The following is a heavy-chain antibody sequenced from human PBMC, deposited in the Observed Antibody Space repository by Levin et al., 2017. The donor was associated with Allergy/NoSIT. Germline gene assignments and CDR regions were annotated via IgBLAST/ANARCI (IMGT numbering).Heavy chain of an antibody. CDR1: GYMFISYG. CDR2: ISVYSGKT. J-gene: IGHJ5*02. V-gene: IGHV1-18*01. CDR3: ARDSYDSSGYYLGWFDP. Sequence: ASVKVSCKASGYMFISYGLNWVRQAPGQGPEWMGGISVYSGKTNYAEKFQGRVTISTDTSTNTADMELRSLRSDATAVYYCARDSYDSSGYYLGWFDPWGQGTLVIVSA. D-gene: IGHD3-22*01.